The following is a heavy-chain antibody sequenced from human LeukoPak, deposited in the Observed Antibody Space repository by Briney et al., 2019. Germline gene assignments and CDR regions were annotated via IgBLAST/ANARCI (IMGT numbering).Heavy chain of an antibody. CDR1: GFTFSSYG. CDR2: IYHSGST. V-gene: IGHV4-38-2*01. J-gene: IGHJ4*02. Sequence: GSLRLSCAASGFTFSSYGMHWVRQAPGKGLEWIGSIYHSGSTYYNPSLKSRVTISVDTSKNQFSLKLSSVTAADTAVYYCARGVARSSKFHFSYYFDYWGQGTLVTVSS. D-gene: IGHD6-6*01. CDR3: ARGVARSSKFHFSYYFDY.